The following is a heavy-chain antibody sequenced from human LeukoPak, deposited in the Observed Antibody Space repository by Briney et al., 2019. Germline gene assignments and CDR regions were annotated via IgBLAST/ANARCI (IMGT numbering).Heavy chain of an antibody. D-gene: IGHD6-13*01. CDR1: GFTFDDYT. V-gene: IGHV3-43*01. J-gene: IGHJ5*02. CDR3: AKELAAQGWFDP. Sequence: PGGSLRLSCAASGFTFDDYTMHWVRQAPGKGLEWVSLISWDGGSTYYADSVKGRFTISRDNSKNSLYLQMNSLRTEDTALYYCAKELAAQGWFDPWGRGTLVTVSS. CDR2: ISWDGGST.